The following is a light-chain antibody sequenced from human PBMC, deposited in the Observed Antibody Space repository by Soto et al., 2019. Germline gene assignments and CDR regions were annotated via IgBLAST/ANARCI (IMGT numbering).Light chain of an antibody. J-gene: IGKJ1*01. CDR3: QQYNDWPLT. V-gene: IGKV3-15*01. CDR2: GAF. Sequence: ELVLTQSPATLSESPGERAALSCRASQSVSNNLAWYQQKPGQAPSLLIYGAFTRATGIPARFSGTGSGTEFTLTISSLQSEDFALYYCQQYNDWPLTFGQGTKVE. CDR1: QSVSNN.